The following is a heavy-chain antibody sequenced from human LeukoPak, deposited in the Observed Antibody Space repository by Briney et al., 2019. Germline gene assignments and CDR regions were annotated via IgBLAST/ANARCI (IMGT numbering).Heavy chain of an antibody. J-gene: IGHJ4*02. CDR3: ARHSDVVGAI. Sequence: GDSLKISCEASGYTFTHQWIGWVRQMPGTGLEWVGIIYPRDSDTIYSPSFQGHFTISADTSINTAYLAWRSLEASDTAMYYCARHSDVVGAIWGQGTQVTVSS. D-gene: IGHD3-16*01. V-gene: IGHV5-51*01. CDR2: IYPRDSDT. CDR1: GYTFTHQW.